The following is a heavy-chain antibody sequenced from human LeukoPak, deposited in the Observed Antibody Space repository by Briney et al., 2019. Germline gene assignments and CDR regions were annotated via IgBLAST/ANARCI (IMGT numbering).Heavy chain of an antibody. CDR1: GFTFSGYD. CDR3: ARAAGYFDWLPPLDY. CDR2: VTGDSGTT. J-gene: IGHJ4*02. Sequence: GGSLRLSCAASGFTFSGYDMSWVRQAPGKGLEWVSVVTGDSGTTHYADSVKGRFTISRGNSKNMVYLQMNSLRAEDTAVYYCARAAGYFDWLPPLDYWGQGTLVTVSS. V-gene: IGHV3-23*01. D-gene: IGHD3-9*01.